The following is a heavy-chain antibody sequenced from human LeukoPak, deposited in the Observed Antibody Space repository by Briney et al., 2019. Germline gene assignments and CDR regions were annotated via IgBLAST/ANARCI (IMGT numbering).Heavy chain of an antibody. CDR2: ISGSGGTT. V-gene: IGHV3-23*01. D-gene: IGHD3-22*01. Sequence: GGSLRLSCAASGFTFSSYAMSWVRQAPGKGLEWVSAISGSGGTTYYADSVKGRFTISRDNSKNTLYLQMNSLRAEDTAVYYCAKDFYDSSGSRYDYWGQGTLVTVSS. CDR3: AKDFYDSSGSRYDY. J-gene: IGHJ4*02. CDR1: GFTFSSYA.